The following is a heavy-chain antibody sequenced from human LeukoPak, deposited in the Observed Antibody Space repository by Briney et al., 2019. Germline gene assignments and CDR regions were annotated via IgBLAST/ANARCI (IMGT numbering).Heavy chain of an antibody. CDR2: VFYSGNT. V-gene: IGHV4-39*01. Sequence: SETLSLTCGVSGGSINTNTFFWGWIRQPPGKGLEWIGNVFYSGNTMYNPSLKSRVTMSIDTSKSHSLSLSSVTAADTAMYWCVRQSRIFGVTRPGYMDVWGKGIMVSVSS. CDR1: GGSINTNTFF. D-gene: IGHD3-3*01. J-gene: IGHJ6*03. CDR3: VRQSRIFGVTRPGYMDV.